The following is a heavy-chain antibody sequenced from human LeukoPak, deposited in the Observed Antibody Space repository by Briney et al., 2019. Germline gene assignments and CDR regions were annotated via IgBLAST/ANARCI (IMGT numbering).Heavy chain of an antibody. V-gene: IGHV4-39*07. J-gene: IGHJ4*02. CDR3: ASSYYDILTGYPQFDY. CDR2: IYYSGST. Sequence: SETLSLTCTVSGGSISSSSYYWGWIRQPPGKGLEWIGSIYYSGSTYYNPSLKSRVTISVDTSKNQFSLKLSSVTAADTAVYYCASSYYDILTGYPQFDYWGQGTLVTVSS. CDR1: GGSISSSSYY. D-gene: IGHD3-9*01.